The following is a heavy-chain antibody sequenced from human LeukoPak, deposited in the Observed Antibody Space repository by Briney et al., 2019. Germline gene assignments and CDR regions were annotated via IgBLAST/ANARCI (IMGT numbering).Heavy chain of an antibody. D-gene: IGHD4-17*01. Sequence: ASVKVSCKASGYTFTSYYMHWVRQAPGQGLEWMGWINPNSGGTNYAQKFQGRVTMTRDTSISTAYMELSRLRSDDTAVYYCARLGLTVTSDIDWWGQGTLVTVSS. CDR3: ARLGLTVTSDIDW. CDR2: INPNSGGT. CDR1: GYTFTSYY. J-gene: IGHJ4*02. V-gene: IGHV1-2*02.